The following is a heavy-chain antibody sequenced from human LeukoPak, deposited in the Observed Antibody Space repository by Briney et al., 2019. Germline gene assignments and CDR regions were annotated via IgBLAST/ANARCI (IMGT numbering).Heavy chain of an antibody. D-gene: IGHD5-18*01. CDR1: GFTFSTYW. Sequence: PGGSLRLSCAASGFTFSTYWMSWVRQAPGKGLEWVANIKQDGGEKYYVGSVKGRFTISRDNAKNSLYLQMNSLRAEDTAVYYCARVGGYNYGYAFDYWGQGSLVTVSS. J-gene: IGHJ4*02. CDR2: IKQDGGEK. CDR3: ARVGGYNYGYAFDY. V-gene: IGHV3-7*01.